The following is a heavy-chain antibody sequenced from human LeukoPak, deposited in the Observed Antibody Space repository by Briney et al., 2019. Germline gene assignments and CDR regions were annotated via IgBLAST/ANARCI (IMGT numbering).Heavy chain of an antibody. D-gene: IGHD3-10*01. Sequence: SVKVSCKASGYTLTSYDINWVRQATGQGLEWMGGIIPIFGTANYAQKFQGRVTITADESTSTAYMELSSLRSDDTAVYYCARDKRVRDYYGSGSYYPMSYWGQGTLVTVSS. CDR3: ARDKRVRDYYGSGSYYPMSY. J-gene: IGHJ4*02. CDR2: IIPIFGTA. V-gene: IGHV1-69*13. CDR1: GYTLTSYD.